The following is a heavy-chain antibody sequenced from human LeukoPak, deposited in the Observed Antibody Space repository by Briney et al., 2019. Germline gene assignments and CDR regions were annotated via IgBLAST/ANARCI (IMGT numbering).Heavy chain of an antibody. J-gene: IGHJ5*02. CDR2: INHSGST. D-gene: IGHD4-11*01. Sequence: SETLSLTCAVYGGSFSGYYWSWIRQPPGKGLEWIGEINHSGSTNYNPSLKSRVTISVDTSKNQFSLKLSSVTAADTAVYYCARHDSDYSNYIGDHWFDPWGQGTLVTVSS. CDR3: ARHDSDYSNYIGDHWFDP. CDR1: GGSFSGYY. V-gene: IGHV4-34*01.